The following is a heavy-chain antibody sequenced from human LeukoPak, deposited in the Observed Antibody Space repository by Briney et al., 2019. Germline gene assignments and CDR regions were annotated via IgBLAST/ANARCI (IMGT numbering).Heavy chain of an antibody. CDR2: INHSGST. CDR3: ARLHRPLRYFDWPYKGGRFDP. CDR1: GGSFSGYY. Sequence: SETLSLTCAVYGGSFSGYYWSWIRQPPGKGLEWIGEINHSGSTNYNPSLKSRVTISVDTSKNQFSLKLSSVTAADTAVYYCARLHRPLRYFDWPYKGGRFDPWGQGTLVTVSS. J-gene: IGHJ5*02. V-gene: IGHV4-34*01. D-gene: IGHD3-9*01.